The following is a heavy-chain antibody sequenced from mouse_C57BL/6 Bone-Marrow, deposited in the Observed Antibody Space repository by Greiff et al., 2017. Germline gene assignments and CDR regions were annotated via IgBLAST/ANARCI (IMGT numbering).Heavy chain of an antibody. D-gene: IGHD3-2*02. CDR2: IDPSDSYT. J-gene: IGHJ2*01. Sequence: QVQLQQPGAELVRPGTSVKLSCKASGYTFTSYWMHWVKQRPGQGLEWIGVIDPSDSYTNYNQKFKGKATLTVDTSSSTAYMQLSSLTSEDSAVYYCARWGSGYVRYFDYWGQGTTLTVSS. CDR1: GYTFTSYW. CDR3: ARWGSGYVRYFDY. V-gene: IGHV1-59*01.